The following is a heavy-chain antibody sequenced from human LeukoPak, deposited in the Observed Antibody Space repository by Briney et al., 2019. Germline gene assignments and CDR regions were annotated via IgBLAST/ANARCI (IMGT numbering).Heavy chain of an antibody. Sequence: PSETLSLTCTVSGGSISGYFWSWIRQPAGKGLEWIGRIHPSGSSNYNPSLKSRLTMSVDTSKNQFSLNLSSVTAADTAVYICARDGNVERPYDSWGQGTLVTVSP. CDR1: GGSISGYF. CDR3: ARDGNVERPYDS. CDR2: IHPSGSS. D-gene: IGHD1-26*01. V-gene: IGHV4-4*07. J-gene: IGHJ4*02.